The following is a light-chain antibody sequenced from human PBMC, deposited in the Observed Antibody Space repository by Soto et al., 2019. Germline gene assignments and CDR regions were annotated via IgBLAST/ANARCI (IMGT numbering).Light chain of an antibody. V-gene: IGLV2-14*03. CDR1: SSDGGGYNY. Sequence: QSGLAQPAAVSGSPGQSVTIPCTGTSSDGGGYNYVSWYQQHPGKAPKLMIYDVSDRPSGISNRFSGSKSGNTASLTISGLQTEDEADYYCTSYKSGSTPYVFGTGTKVTVL. J-gene: IGLJ1*01. CDR2: DVS. CDR3: TSYKSGSTPYV.